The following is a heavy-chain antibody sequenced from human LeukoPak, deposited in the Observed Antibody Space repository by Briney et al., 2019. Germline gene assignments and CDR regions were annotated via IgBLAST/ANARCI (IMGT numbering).Heavy chain of an antibody. V-gene: IGHV4-39*01. CDR1: GGSISSSSYY. J-gene: IGHJ4*02. D-gene: IGHD3-22*01. Sequence: PSETLSLTCTVSGGSISSSSYYWGWIRQPPGKGLEWIGSIYYSGSTYYNPSLKSRVIISVDTSKNQFSLKLSSVTAADTAVYYCARHPAKVVIKPKGRYYFDYWGQGTLVTVSS. CDR3: ARHPAKVVIKPKGRYYFDY. CDR2: IYYSGST.